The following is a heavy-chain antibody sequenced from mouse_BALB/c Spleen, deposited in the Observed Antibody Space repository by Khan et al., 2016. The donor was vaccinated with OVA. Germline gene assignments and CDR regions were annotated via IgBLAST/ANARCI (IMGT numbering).Heavy chain of an antibody. CDR3: ARNYDYDVGLVY. CDR2: IWSGGST. V-gene: IGHV2-2*02. CDR1: GFSLTSYG. D-gene: IGHD2-4*01. J-gene: IGHJ3*01. Sequence: QVQLKQSGPGLVQPSQSLSITCTVSGFSLTSYGIHWVRQSPGKGLEWLGVIWSGGSTDYDAAFISRLSISKDNSKSQVFFKMNSLQGNDTAIYYCARNYDYDVGLVYWGQGTLVTVSA.